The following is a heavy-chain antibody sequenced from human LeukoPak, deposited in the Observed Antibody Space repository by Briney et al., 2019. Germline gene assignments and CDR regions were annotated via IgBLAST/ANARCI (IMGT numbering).Heavy chain of an antibody. CDR1: GSSISSYY. Sequence: SETLSLTCTVSGSSISSYYWSWIRKPPGKGLEWIGYIYYSGSTSYKPSLKSRVTISVDTSQNQFSLKLSSVTAADTAVYYCARDGYSGSDALWGQGTLVTVSS. CDR2: IYYSGST. CDR3: ARDGYSGSDAL. D-gene: IGHD5-12*01. J-gene: IGHJ4*02. V-gene: IGHV4-59*01.